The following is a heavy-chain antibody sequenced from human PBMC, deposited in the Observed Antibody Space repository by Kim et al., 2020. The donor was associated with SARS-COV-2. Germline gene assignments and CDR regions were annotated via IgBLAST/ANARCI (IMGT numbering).Heavy chain of an antibody. V-gene: IGHV1-2*02. D-gene: IGHD3-3*01. CDR2: INPNSGGT. CDR3: VDAIPRFWSGYYRGSDGMDV. Sequence: ASVKVPCKASGYTFTGYYMHWVRQAPGQGLEWMGWINPNSGGTNYAQKFQGRVTMTRDTSISTAYMELSRLRSDDTAVYYCVDAIPRFWSGYYRGSDGMDVWGQGTTVTVSS. CDR1: GYTFTGYY. J-gene: IGHJ6*02.